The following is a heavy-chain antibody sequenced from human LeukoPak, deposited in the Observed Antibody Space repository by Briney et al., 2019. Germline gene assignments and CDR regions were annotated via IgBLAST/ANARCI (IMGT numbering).Heavy chain of an antibody. CDR2: IYYSGST. CDR3: ANAGIVVASWAAFDI. Sequence: SETLSLTCTVSGGSISSHYWSWIRQPPGKGLEWIGYIYYSGSTNYNPSLKSRVTISVDTSKNQFSLKLSSVTAADTAVYYCANAGIVVASWAAFDIWGQGTMVTVSS. V-gene: IGHV4-59*11. D-gene: IGHD6-19*01. J-gene: IGHJ3*02. CDR1: GGSISSHY.